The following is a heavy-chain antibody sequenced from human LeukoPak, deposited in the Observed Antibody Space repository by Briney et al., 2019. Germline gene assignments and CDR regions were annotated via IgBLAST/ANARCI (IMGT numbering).Heavy chain of an antibody. CDR2: ITPNTDGT. Sequence: ASGKVSCKASGYTLTAYYMHWVRQAPGQGLAWMGWITPNTDGTNCAQNFQGRVTLTRDTSISTGYMELSRLRSDDTAVYFCARVSSLGGRFDHWGPGTLVTVSS. CDR1: GYTLTAYY. J-gene: IGHJ4*02. CDR3: ARVSSLGGRFDH. V-gene: IGHV1-2*02. D-gene: IGHD1-26*01.